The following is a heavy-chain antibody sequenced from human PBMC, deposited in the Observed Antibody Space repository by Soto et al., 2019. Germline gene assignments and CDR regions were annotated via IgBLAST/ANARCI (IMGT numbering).Heavy chain of an antibody. J-gene: IGHJ4*02. CDR2: ISYDGTNK. Sequence: QPGGSLRLSCAASGFTFSSYGYGMHWVRQAPGKGLEWVAVISYDGTNKYYSDSVKGRFTISRDSSKNTLFLQMNSLRAEDTAVYYCAKEWSPRYFEYWGQGTLVTVSS. D-gene: IGHD2-8*01. CDR1: GFTFSS. CDR3: AKEWSPRYFEY. V-gene: IGHV3-30*18.